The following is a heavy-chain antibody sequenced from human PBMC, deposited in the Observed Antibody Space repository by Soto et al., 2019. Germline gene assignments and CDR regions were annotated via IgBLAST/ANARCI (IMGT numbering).Heavy chain of an antibody. V-gene: IGHV1-18*01. CDR1: GYTFTSYT. J-gene: IGHJ4*02. CDR2: IGPSSGNT. CDR3: ARDTGNFFAY. Sequence: ASVKVSCKASGYTFTSYTVSRVRQAPGQGLEWVGWIGPSSGNTDSARNLQGRVTMTTDTSTSTAYMELRSLRSDDTAVYYCARDTGNFFAYWGKGTLVTVSS.